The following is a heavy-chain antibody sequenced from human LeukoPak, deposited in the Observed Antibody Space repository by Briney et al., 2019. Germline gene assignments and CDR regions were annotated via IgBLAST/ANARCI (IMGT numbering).Heavy chain of an antibody. D-gene: IGHD2-21*02. CDR2: LYSGSNT. CDR3: ATSGGDRSADAFDI. Sequence: GGSLRLSCAASGFTVSSNYMSWVRQAPGKGLEWDSLLYSGSNTFYADSVKGRFTISRDNSRNTLYLQMNSLRAEDTAVYYCATSGGDRSADAFDIWGQGTMVTLSS. CDR1: GFTVSSNY. J-gene: IGHJ3*02. V-gene: IGHV3-53*01.